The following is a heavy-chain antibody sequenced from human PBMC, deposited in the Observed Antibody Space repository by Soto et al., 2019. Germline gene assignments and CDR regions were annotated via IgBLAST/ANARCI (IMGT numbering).Heavy chain of an antibody. J-gene: IGHJ6*02. CDR1: GYTFVSYG. V-gene: IGHV1-18*04. CDR2: IGPYKGTT. D-gene: IGHD5-18*01. CDR3: ARVYRYRIRMDV. Sequence: ASVKVSCKTSGYTFVSYGISWVRQAPGKGLEWMAWIGPYKGTTRYAQKFQGRVSVTRDTSASIVYMELSRLGSDDTAVYYGARVYRYRIRMDVWGQGTTVTVSS.